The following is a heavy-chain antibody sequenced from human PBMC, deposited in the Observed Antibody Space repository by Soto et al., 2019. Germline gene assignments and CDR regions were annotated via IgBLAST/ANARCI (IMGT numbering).Heavy chain of an antibody. CDR2: IYHSGST. D-gene: IGHD3-3*01. CDR1: GGSINSSNW. CDR3: ARKTPLRFLEWLGPDDYYYYGMDV. V-gene: IGHV4-4*02. J-gene: IGHJ6*02. Sequence: PSETLSLTSAVHGGSINSSNWSSSVRQPPGKGLEWIGEIYHSGSTNYNPSLKSRVTISVDKSKNQFSLKLSSVTAADTAVYYCARKTPLRFLEWLGPDDYYYYGMDVWGQGTTVTVS.